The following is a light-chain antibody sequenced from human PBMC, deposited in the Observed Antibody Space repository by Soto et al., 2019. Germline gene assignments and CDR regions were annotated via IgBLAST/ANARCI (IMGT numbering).Light chain of an antibody. V-gene: IGKV1-5*03. CDR3: QQYNSYPWT. CDR2: KAS. CDR1: QRISSW. Sequence: DIQMTQSPSTLSVSVGDRVTITCRASQRISSWLAWYQQKPGEAPKLLIYKASSLESGVPSRFSGSGSGTEFTLTISSLQPDDFATYYCQQYNSYPWTFGQGTKVEIK. J-gene: IGKJ1*01.